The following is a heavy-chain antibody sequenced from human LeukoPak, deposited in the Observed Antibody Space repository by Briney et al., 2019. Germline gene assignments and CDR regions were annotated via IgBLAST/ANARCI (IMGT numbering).Heavy chain of an antibody. Sequence: PSETLSLTCTVSGGSISSYYWSWTRLPPGRGLEWTGWIYYSGNTKYNPSLESRVTISLDTPKNQFSLKLTSVTAADTAVYYCARHYGAGTYPLDYWGQGTLVTVSS. V-gene: IGHV4-59*08. D-gene: IGHD3-10*01. J-gene: IGHJ4*02. CDR3: ARHYGAGTYPLDY. CDR1: GGSISSYY. CDR2: IYYSGNT.